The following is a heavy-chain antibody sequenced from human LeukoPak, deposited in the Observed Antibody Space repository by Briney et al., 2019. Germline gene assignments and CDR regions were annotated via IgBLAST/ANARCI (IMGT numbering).Heavy chain of an antibody. CDR2: ISSSGSAI. J-gene: IGHJ4*02. V-gene: IGHV3-48*03. CDR1: GFSFSSYE. CDR3: ASKGGFDD. D-gene: IGHD2-15*01. Sequence: GGSLRLSCAASGFSFSSYEMNWVRQAPGKGLEWVSYISSSGSAIFYADSVKGRFTISRDNAKNSLFLQMNSLRAEDAAFYYCASKGGFDDWGQGTLVTVSS.